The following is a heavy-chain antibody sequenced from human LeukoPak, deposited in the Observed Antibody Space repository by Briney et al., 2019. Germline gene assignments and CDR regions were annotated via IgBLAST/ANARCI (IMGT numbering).Heavy chain of an antibody. D-gene: IGHD7-27*01. V-gene: IGHV1-8*01. Sequence: ASVKVSCTASGYTFTSHDINWVRQATGQRLEWMGWMSPNSGDTGYAQKFQGRVTMTSDSSISTAYMELSSLRSEDTAIYYCVRAPPNWGFDYWGQGTLVTVSS. J-gene: IGHJ4*02. CDR1: GYTFTSHD. CDR2: MSPNSGDT. CDR3: VRAPPNWGFDY.